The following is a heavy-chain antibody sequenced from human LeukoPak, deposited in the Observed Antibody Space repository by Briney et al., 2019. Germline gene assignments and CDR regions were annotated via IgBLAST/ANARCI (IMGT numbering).Heavy chain of an antibody. Sequence: GGSLRLSCAASGFTVSSNYMSWVRQAPGKGLEWVSVIYSGGSTYYADSVKGRFTISRHNSKNTLYLQMNSLRAEDTAVYYCAGAVVVAATSWFDPWGQGTLVPVSS. J-gene: IGHJ5*02. CDR3: AGAVVVAATSWFDP. D-gene: IGHD2-15*01. V-gene: IGHV3-53*04. CDR1: GFTVSSNY. CDR2: IYSGGST.